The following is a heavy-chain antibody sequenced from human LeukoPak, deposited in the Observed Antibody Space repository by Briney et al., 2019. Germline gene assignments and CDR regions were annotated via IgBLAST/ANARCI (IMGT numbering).Heavy chain of an antibody. CDR1: GFTFSSYS. Sequence: GGSLRLSCAASGFTFSSYSMNWIRQAPGKGLEWVSYISSSGSTIYYADSVKGRFTISRDNSKNTLYLQMNSLRAEDTAVYYCAKGQQQLVRGTVFDYRGQGTLVTVSS. J-gene: IGHJ4*02. D-gene: IGHD6-13*01. CDR2: ISSSGSTI. CDR3: AKGQQQLVRGTVFDY. V-gene: IGHV3-48*01.